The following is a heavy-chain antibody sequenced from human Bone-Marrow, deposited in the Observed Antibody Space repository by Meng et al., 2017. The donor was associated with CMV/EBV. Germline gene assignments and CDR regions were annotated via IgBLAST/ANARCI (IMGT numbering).Heavy chain of an antibody. V-gene: IGHV1-69*05. D-gene: IGHD3-3*01. CDR3: ARGNLDDDFWSGYLDY. CDR2: IIPIFGTA. CDR1: GGTFSSYA. J-gene: IGHJ4*02. Sequence: SVKVSCKASGGTFSSYAISWVRQAPGQGLEWMGGIIPIFGTANYAQKFQGRVTITTDESTSTAYMELSSLRSEDTAVYYCARGNLDDDFWSGYLDYWGQGTLVIVSS.